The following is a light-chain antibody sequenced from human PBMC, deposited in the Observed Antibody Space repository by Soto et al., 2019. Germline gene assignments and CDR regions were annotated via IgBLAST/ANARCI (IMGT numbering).Light chain of an antibody. CDR3: QQYDNLPIT. Sequence: DIQMTQSPSSLSASVGDRVTITCQASQDISNYLNWDQQKPGKAPKLLIYDASNLETGVPSRFSGSGSGTDFTFTISSRQPEDIATYYCQQYDNLPITFGQGTRLEIK. J-gene: IGKJ5*01. CDR1: QDISNY. V-gene: IGKV1-33*01. CDR2: DAS.